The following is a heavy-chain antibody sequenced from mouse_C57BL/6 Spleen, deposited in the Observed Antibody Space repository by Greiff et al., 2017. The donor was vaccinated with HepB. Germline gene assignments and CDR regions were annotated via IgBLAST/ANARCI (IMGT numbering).Heavy chain of an antibody. CDR3: ARDSSGYWFAY. D-gene: IGHD3-2*02. CDR1: GFNIKDYY. Sequence: EVQLQQSGAELVKPGASVKLSCTASGFNIKDYYMHWVKQRTEQGLEWIGRIDPEDGEPKYAPKFQGKATITAATSSNTADLQLSSLTSEDTAVYYCARDSSGYWFAYWGQGTLVTVSA. CDR2: IDPEDGEP. J-gene: IGHJ3*01. V-gene: IGHV14-2*01.